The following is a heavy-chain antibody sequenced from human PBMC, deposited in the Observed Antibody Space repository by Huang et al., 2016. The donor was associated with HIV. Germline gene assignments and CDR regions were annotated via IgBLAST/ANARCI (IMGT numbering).Heavy chain of an antibody. CDR1: GGSFSSYA. J-gene: IGHJ4*02. D-gene: IGHD3-22*01. CDR3: ARDPDPYDSSGYFVRYFDY. Sequence: QVQLVQSGAEVRKPGSSVKVSCKPSGGSFSSYAINWVRQAPGQGLECMGGSIPIFGSANYAQKFQDRVTITADESTSTAYMELSRLRSEDTAVYYCARDPDPYDSSGYFVRYFDYWGQGTLVTVSS. CDR2: SIPIFGSA. V-gene: IGHV1-69*19.